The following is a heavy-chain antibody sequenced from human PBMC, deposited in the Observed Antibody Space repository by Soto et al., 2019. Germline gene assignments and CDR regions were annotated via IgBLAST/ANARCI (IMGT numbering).Heavy chain of an antibody. CDR3: TTGLAFDWLLLWRLDY. CDR2: IKSKTDGGTT. V-gene: IGHV3-15*01. D-gene: IGHD3-9*01. J-gene: IGHJ4*02. Sequence: GGSLRLSCAASGFTFSNAWMSWVRQAPGKGLEWVGRIKSKTDGGTTDYAAPVKGRFTIARDDSKNTLYLQMNSLKTEDTAVYYCTTGLAFDWLLLWRLDYWGQGTLVTVSS. CDR1: GFTFSNAW.